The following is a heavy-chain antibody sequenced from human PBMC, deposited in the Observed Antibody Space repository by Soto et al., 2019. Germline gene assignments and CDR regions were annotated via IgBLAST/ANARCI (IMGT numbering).Heavy chain of an antibody. CDR1: GGSIGSYY. D-gene: IGHD5-18*01. CDR3: ARRDTAMVFFDF. Sequence: SETLSLTCTVSGGSIGSYYWSWIRQPPGKGLEWIGYIYYSGSTNYNPSLKSRVTISVDTSKNQFSLKLSSVTAADTAVYYCARRDTAMVFFDFWGQGTLVTVSS. CDR2: IYYSGST. J-gene: IGHJ4*02. V-gene: IGHV4-59*08.